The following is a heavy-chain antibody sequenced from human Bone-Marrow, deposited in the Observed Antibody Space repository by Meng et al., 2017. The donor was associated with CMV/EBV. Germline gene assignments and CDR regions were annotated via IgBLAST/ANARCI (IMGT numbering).Heavy chain of an antibody. CDR2: IFYTGKT. V-gene: IGHV4-61*01. CDR1: AVSVISGSYY. Sequence: SETLSLTCTVSAVSVISGSYYWSWIRQPPGKGLEWIGYIFYTGKTNYNPSLKSRATISVDTSKNQFSLKLSSVTAADTAVYYCARDLEVGDTAMVFDYWGRGTLVTVSS. D-gene: IGHD5-18*01. J-gene: IGHJ4*01. CDR3: ARDLEVGDTAMVFDY.